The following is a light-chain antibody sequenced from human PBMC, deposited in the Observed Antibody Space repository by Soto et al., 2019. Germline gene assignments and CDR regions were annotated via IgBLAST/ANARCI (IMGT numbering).Light chain of an antibody. CDR3: QQYFSTPFS. CDR1: QSVLYTSNNKNY. V-gene: IGKV4-1*01. J-gene: IGKJ2*01. CDR2: WAS. Sequence: DIVMTQSPDSLTVSLGERATINCKSSQSVLYTSNNKNYLAWYQQKPGQPPKLLIYWASTRESGVPDRFSGSGSGTDFSLTISSLQDEDVAVYDCQQYFSTPFSFGQRTKLEIK.